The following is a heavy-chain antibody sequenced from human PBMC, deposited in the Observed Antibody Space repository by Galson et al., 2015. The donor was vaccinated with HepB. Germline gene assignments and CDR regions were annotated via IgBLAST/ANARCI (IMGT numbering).Heavy chain of an antibody. CDR1: GYTFTSYY. J-gene: IGHJ4*02. D-gene: IGHD6-19*01. CDR3: AIESHIAVAGISYFDY. CDR2: INPSGGST. Sequence: SVKVSCKASGYTFTSYYMHWVRQAPGQGLEWMGIINPSGGSTSYAQKFQGRVTMTRDTSTSTVYMELSSLRSEDTAVYYCAIESHIAVAGISYFDYWGQGTLVTVSS. V-gene: IGHV1-46*03.